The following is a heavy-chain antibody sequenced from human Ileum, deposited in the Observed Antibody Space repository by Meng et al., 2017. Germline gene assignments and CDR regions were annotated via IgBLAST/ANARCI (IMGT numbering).Heavy chain of an antibody. CDR3: TRKAGGTFAFDI. CDR2: ISGSGGET. CDR1: AFTFSDYG. D-gene: IGHD3-16*01. Sequence: EVQLLESGGGLGPPWGSLRLSCAVSAFTFSDYGMSWVRQAPGKGLEWVSAISGSGGETKYADSVKGRLIISRDNSRNTLYLQMNSLRAEDTAVYYCTRKAGGTFAFDIWGQGTMVTVSS. J-gene: IGHJ3*02. V-gene: IGHV3-23*01.